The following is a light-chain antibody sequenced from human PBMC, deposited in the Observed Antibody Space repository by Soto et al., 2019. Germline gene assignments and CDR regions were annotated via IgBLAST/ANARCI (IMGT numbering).Light chain of an antibody. CDR1: SSDVGGYNY. J-gene: IGLJ1*01. CDR3: NSYTTSNTRQIV. V-gene: IGLV2-14*01. CDR2: DVS. Sequence: QSVLTPPGSVSGSPGQSITISCTGTSSDVGGYNYVSWYQQHPGKAPKFMIYDVSNRPSGVSTRFSGSKSGNTASLTISGLQAEDEADYYCNSYTTSNTRQIVFGTGTKVTVL.